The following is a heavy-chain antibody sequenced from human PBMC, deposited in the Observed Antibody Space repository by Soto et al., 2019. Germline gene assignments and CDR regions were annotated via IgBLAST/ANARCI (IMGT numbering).Heavy chain of an antibody. J-gene: IGHJ6*02. D-gene: IGHD3-10*01. Sequence: EVQLVESGGGLVQPGGFLRLSCAASGFTFSNYWMTWVRQAPGKGLEWVANIKKDGSDKHYVDSVKGRFTISRDNAEKSLYLQMNSLRAEDTAVYYCARDGPRLYGPAYDKYYGMDVWGQGTKVTVSS. CDR3: ARDGPRLYGPAYDKYYGMDV. CDR1: GFTFSNYW. CDR2: IKKDGSDK. V-gene: IGHV3-7*01.